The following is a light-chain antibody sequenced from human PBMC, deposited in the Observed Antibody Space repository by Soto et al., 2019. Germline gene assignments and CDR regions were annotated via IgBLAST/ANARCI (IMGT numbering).Light chain of an antibody. CDR2: AAS. CDR1: QSISSY. CDR3: QQSYSTPYT. V-gene: IGKV1-39*01. Sequence: DIQMTQSPSSLSASVGERVTITCRASQSISSYLNWYQQKPGKAPKLLIYAASSLQSGVPSRFSGSGSGTDFTLTKSSLQPEDFATYYCQQSYSTPYTFGQGTKLEIK. J-gene: IGKJ2*01.